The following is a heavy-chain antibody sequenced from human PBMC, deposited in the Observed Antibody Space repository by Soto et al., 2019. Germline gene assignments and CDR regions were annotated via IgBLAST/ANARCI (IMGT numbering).Heavy chain of an antibody. CDR2: IYPGDSDT. CDR3: ARRGSLRWNWFDP. V-gene: IGHV5-51*01. D-gene: IGHD5-12*01. J-gene: IGHJ5*02. Sequence: GESLKISCKGSGYTFTDYWIGWVRQLPGKGLEWMGLIYPGDSDTRYSPSFQGQVTISADKSISTAYLQWSSLKASDTAMYYCARRGSLRWNWFDPWGQGTLVT. CDR1: GYTFTDYW.